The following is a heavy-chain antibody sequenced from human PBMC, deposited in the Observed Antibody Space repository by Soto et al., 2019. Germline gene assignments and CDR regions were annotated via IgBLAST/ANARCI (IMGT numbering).Heavy chain of an antibody. CDR2: IYHSGNT. CDR1: SGSISSGGYP. CDR3: ARVDGYGSYFDY. D-gene: IGHD3-22*01. J-gene: IGHJ4*02. V-gene: IGHV4-30-2*01. Sequence: SETLSLTCAVSSGSISSGGYPWSWLRQPPGKGLEWLGYIYHSGNTYYNPSLKSRVTISVDRSKNQFSLKLSSVTAADTAVYYCARVDGYGSYFDYWGQGTLVTVSS.